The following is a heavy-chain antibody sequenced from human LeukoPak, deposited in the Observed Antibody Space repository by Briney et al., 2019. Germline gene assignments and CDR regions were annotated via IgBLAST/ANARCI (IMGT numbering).Heavy chain of an antibody. V-gene: IGHV3-7*05. CDR3: ARTSVNSLWDDAFDI. D-gene: IGHD4-17*01. J-gene: IGHJ3*02. Sequence: GGSLRLSCEASEFIFSKYWMSWVRQAPEKGLEWVARINQDGTEKYSVDSVKGRFTISRDNAKNSLYLQINNVKAEDTAVYYCARTSVNSLWDDAFDIWGQGTMVTVSS. CDR1: EFIFSKYW. CDR2: INQDGTEK.